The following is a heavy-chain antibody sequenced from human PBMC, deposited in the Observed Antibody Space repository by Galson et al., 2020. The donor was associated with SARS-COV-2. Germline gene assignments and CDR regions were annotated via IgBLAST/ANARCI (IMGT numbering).Heavy chain of an antibody. CDR1: GFTFSNYA. CDR2: LNNRGDDT. V-gene: IGHV3-23*01. D-gene: IGHD6-19*01. CDR3: AKEGGSGWATDYCQD. J-gene: IGHJ1*01. Sequence: GESLKISCAASGFTFSNYAMAWVRQAPGKGLEWVSLLNNRGDDTYYANSMRGRFTISRDNSRNILYLQIYNLRVEDTAIYYCAKEGGSGWATDYCQDWGQGTLVTVSS.